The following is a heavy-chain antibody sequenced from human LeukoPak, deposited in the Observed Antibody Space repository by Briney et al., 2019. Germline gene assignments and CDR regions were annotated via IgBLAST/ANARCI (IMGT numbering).Heavy chain of an antibody. J-gene: IGHJ6*02. Sequence: GGSLRLSCAASGFTFDDYAMPWVRQAPVKGLEWVSGISWNSGSIGYADSVKSRFTISRDNAKNSLYLQMNSLRAEDTALYYCAKGSGRYDFWSGYFNYYGMDVWGQGTTVTVSS. D-gene: IGHD3-3*01. CDR1: GFTFDDYA. CDR3: AKGSGRYDFWSGYFNYYGMDV. V-gene: IGHV3-9*01. CDR2: ISWNSGSI.